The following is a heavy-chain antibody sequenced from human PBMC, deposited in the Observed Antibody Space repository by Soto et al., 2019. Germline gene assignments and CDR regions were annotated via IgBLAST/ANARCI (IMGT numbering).Heavy chain of an antibody. CDR3: ARSRWFDP. V-gene: IGHV4-34*01. J-gene: IGHJ5*02. CDR1: GGSFTGYY. CDR2: INHRGST. Sequence: SETLSLTCAVYGGSFTGYYCWIRQPPGKGLEWIGEINHRGSTDYNPSLNSRVAMSVDTSKNQFSLRLSSVTAADTAVYYCARSRWFDPWGQGTLVTVSS.